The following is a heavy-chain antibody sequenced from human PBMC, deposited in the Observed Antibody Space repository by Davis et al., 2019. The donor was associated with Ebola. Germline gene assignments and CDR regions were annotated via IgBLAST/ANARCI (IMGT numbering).Heavy chain of an antibody. J-gene: IGHJ6*02. Sequence: GGSLRLSCAASGFTFSSYWMNWVRQAPGKGLEWVSSISGRGSSTYYADSVKGRFTISRDSSKNTLYLQMTSLRAEDTAVYYCANSYYYGMDVWGQGTTVTVSS. CDR1: GFTFSSYW. CDR2: ISGRGSST. V-gene: IGHV3-23*01. CDR3: ANSYYYGMDV.